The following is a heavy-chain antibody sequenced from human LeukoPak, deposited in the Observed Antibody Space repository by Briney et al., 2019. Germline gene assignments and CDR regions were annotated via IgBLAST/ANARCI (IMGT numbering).Heavy chain of an antibody. V-gene: IGHV4-38-2*02. Sequence: SETLSLTCTVSGYSISSGYYWGWIRQPPGKGLEWIGSIYHSGSTNYNPSLKSRVTISVDTSKKHFSLKLTSVTAADTAVYYCARGAPPQNWGQGTLVTVSS. CDR2: IYHSGST. J-gene: IGHJ4*02. CDR1: GYSISSGYY. CDR3: ARGAPPQN.